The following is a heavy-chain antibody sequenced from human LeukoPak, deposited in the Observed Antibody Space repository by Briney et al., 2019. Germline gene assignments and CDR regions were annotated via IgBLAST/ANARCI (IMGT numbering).Heavy chain of an antibody. CDR1: GDSVSSSSAA. Sequence: SQTLSLTCVISGDSVSSSSAAWNWIRQSPSRGLEWLGRTYYRSKWFNDYAVSVKSRITIIPDTSKNQFSLQLSSVSPEDTAVYYCATVYGLGRYSPVAFDIWGQGTLVAVSS. CDR3: ATVYGLGRYSPVAFDI. D-gene: IGHD6-13*01. V-gene: IGHV6-1*01. CDR2: TYYRSKWFN. J-gene: IGHJ3*02.